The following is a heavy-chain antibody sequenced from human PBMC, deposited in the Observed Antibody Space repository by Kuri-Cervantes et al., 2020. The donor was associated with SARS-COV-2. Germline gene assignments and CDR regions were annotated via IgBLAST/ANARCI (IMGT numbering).Heavy chain of an antibody. CDR2: IRSKANSYAT. Sequence: GGSLRLSCAASGFTFSGSAMHWVRQASGKGLEWVGRIRSKANSYATAYAASVKGRFTISRDNSKNTLYLQMNSLRAEDTAVYYCAKDRGGLIVLMGDWGQGTLVTVSS. V-gene: IGHV3-73*01. D-gene: IGHD2-8*01. J-gene: IGHJ4*02. CDR1: GFTFSGSA. CDR3: AKDRGGLIVLMGD.